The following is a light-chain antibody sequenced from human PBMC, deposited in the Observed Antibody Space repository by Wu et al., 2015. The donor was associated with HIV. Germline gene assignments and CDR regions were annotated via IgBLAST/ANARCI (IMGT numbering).Light chain of an antibody. Sequence: EIVLTQSPGTLSLSPGERATLSCRASHFINNNLAWYQQTPGQAPRLLIYGASTRATGIPARFSGSGSGTEFTLTISSLQSEDFTLYYCQQYSDWPQTFGQGTKVEIK. CDR2: GAS. J-gene: IGKJ1*01. V-gene: IGKV3-15*01. CDR3: QQYSDWPQT. CDR1: HFINNN.